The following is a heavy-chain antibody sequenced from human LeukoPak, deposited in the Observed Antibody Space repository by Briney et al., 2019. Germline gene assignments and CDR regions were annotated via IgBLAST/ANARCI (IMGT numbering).Heavy chain of an antibody. D-gene: IGHD3-9*01. Sequence: SQTLSLTCTVSGDSISSADYYWSWIRQPPGKGLEWIGYIYYSGSTYYNPSLKSRVSISVDRSKNQFSLKLSSVTAADTAVYYCARGADILSPHFDYWGQGTLVTVSS. V-gene: IGHV4-30-4*01. CDR3: ARGADILSPHFDY. J-gene: IGHJ4*02. CDR1: GDSISSADYY. CDR2: IYYSGST.